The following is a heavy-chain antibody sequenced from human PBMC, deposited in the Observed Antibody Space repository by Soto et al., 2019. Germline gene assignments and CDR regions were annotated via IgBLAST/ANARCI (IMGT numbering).Heavy chain of an antibody. V-gene: IGHV4-59*03. CDR2: IYDSGDA. D-gene: IGHD3-3*01. CDR3: VSSRTAVFGDALDI. J-gene: IGHJ3*02. Sequence: QVQLQQSGPGLVKPSETLSLTCSVSGGSISSYFKNWIRQAPGKGLEWIGCIYDSGDANYNPSLKSRVTISLDTSKNQFSLKPSSVTAADTAVYYCVSSRTAVFGDALDIWALGTMVTVSS. CDR1: GGSISSYF.